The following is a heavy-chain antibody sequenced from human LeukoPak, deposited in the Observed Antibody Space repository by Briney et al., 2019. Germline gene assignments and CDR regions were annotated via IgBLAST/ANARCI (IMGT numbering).Heavy chain of an antibody. V-gene: IGHV1-8*02. CDR1: GYTFTGYY. CDR3: ARGIDPPLLLWFGSYDAFDI. Sequence: ASVKVSCKASGYTFTGYYMHWVRQATGQGLVWMGWMNPNSGNTGYAQKFQGRVTMTRNTSISTAYMELSSLRSEDTAVYYCARGIDPPLLLWFGSYDAFDIWGQGTMVTVSS. CDR2: MNPNSGNT. D-gene: IGHD3-10*01. J-gene: IGHJ3*02.